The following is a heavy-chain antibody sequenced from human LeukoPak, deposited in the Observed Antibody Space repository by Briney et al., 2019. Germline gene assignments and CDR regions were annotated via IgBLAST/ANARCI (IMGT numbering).Heavy chain of an antibody. CDR3: ARDRDIAAYDAFDV. CDR2: IISSGTYV. CDR1: GFTFSNYA. Sequence: GGSLRLSCAASGFTFSNYAFHWVRQAPGKGLEWVSSIISSGTYVYYADSVKGRFTISRDNTKKSLYLQMNGLRAEDTAVYYCARDRDIAAYDAFDVCGQGTMVTVSS. V-gene: IGHV3-21*01. D-gene: IGHD5-12*01. J-gene: IGHJ3*01.